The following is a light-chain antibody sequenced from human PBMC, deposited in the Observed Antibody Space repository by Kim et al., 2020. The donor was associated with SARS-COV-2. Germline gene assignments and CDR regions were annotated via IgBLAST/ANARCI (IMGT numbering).Light chain of an antibody. CDR2: RIN. V-gene: IGLV3-9*01. J-gene: IGLJ2*01. Sequence: SYELTQPHSVSVAPGQTASITCGGNDLGSKNVHXYQQKPGQAPVLVIYRINNRPSGIPDRFSGSKSGNTATLTINRAQAGDEADYFCQVWDSTLTVVFGG. CDR3: QVWDSTLTVV. CDR1: DLGSKN.